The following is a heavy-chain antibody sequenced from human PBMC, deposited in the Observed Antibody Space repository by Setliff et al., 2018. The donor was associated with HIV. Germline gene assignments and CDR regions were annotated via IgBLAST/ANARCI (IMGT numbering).Heavy chain of an antibody. V-gene: IGHV4-61*02. Sequence: SETLSLTCTVSGGSISSDNYYWSWIRQPAGKGLEWIGRYYTSGITNYNPSLKSRVSISVDTSKNQFSLRLNSVTAADTALYYCAREERTSWPRVDYWGQGALVTVSS. CDR3: AREERTSWPRVDY. J-gene: IGHJ4*02. CDR1: GGSISSDNYY. CDR2: YYTSGIT. D-gene: IGHD6-13*01.